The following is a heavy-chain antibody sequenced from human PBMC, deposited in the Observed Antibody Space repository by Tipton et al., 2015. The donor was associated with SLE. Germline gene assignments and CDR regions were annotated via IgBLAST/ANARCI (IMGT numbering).Heavy chain of an antibody. D-gene: IGHD5-12*01. J-gene: IGHJ4*02. Sequence: TLSLTCTVSGGSISSHTYYWSWIRQPAGKALEWIGHISTSGSTDYNPSLQGRVTISIDTSKSQFSLNLSSVTAADTAVYYCARDDGGYDQYYFDYWGQGTLVTVSS. CDR2: ISTSGST. CDR1: GGSISSHTYY. CDR3: ARDDGGYDQYYFDY. V-gene: IGHV4-61*09.